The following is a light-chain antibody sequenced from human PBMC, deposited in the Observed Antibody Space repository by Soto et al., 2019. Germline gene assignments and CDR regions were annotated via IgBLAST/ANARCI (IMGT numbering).Light chain of an antibody. V-gene: IGKV1-9*01. CDR3: QQLDRYPFT. J-gene: IGKJ4*01. Sequence: DIQLTQSPSFLSASVGDRVTITCRASLEISTFLDWYQQKPGKVPKLLIYAASTLQTGVPSRFSGSGSGTEFTLTINNLQAEDFASYCCQQLDRYPFTFGGGTKVEI. CDR1: LEISTF. CDR2: AAS.